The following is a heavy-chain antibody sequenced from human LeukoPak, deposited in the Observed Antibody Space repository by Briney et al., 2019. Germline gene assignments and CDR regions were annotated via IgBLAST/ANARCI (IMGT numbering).Heavy chain of an antibody. CDR1: GFTFTSYG. CDR2: IRVNSGDT. CDR3: ARENNWNYRGGDWFDP. V-gene: IGHV1-18*01. J-gene: IGHJ5*02. Sequence: ASVKVSCKASGFTFTSYGIAWVRQAPGQGLEWMAWIRVNSGDTKYAQKFQGRVTMTTDTSTSTAYMGLRSLRSDDTAVYYCARENNWNYRGGDWFDPWGQGTLVTVSS. D-gene: IGHD1-7*01.